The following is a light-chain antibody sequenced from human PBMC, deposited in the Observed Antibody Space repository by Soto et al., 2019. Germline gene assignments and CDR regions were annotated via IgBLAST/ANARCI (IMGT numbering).Light chain of an antibody. J-gene: IGKJ5*01. Sequence: EIVMTQSPATLSVSPGERVTLSCWASQSISSTLAWYQQNPGQVPRLLIYGASTRATGIPASFSGSGSGTDFTLTISSLQSEDFAVYYCQQYNKWPITSGQGTRLEIK. CDR2: GAS. CDR3: QQYNKWPIT. CDR1: QSISST. V-gene: IGKV3D-15*01.